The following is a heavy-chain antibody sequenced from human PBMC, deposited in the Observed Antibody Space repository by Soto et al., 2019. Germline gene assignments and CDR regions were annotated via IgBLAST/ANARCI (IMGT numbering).Heavy chain of an antibody. J-gene: IGHJ4*02. CDR3: AAQDYSNYDY. V-gene: IGHV1-58*01. Sequence: ASVKVSCKASGFTFASSAVQWVRQARGQRLEWIGWIVVGSGNTIYAQKFQERVSITRDMSTTTAYMELSSLRSEDTAVYYCAAQDYSNYDYWGQGTLVTISS. CDR2: IVVGSGNT. CDR1: GFTFASSA. D-gene: IGHD4-4*01.